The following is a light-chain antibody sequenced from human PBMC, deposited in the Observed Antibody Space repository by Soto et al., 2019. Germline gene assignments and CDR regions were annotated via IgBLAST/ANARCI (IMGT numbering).Light chain of an antibody. V-gene: IGKV1-5*03. CDR1: QNIYNY. CDR3: HQYSVTSS. CDR2: KAS. Sequence: DTQMTQSPSTLSASVGDRVTITCRASQNIYNYLAWYQQKPGKAPKPLIYKASTLESGVPSRFSGSGYGKEFTLTISSLQPDDFATYYCHQYSVTSSFGPGTKVDVK. J-gene: IGKJ3*01.